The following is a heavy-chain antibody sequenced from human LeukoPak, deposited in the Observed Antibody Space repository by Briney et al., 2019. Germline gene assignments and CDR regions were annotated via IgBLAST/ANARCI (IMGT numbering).Heavy chain of an antibody. D-gene: IGHD3-22*01. CDR2: ISSSGSTI. J-gene: IGHJ4*02. CDR1: GFTFSDYY. Sequence: GGSLRLSCAASGFTFSDYYMSWIRQAPGKGLEWVSYISSSGSTIYYADSVKGRFTISRDNAKNSLYLQTNSLRAEDTAVYYCASFPAYYYDSSGYNDYWGQGTLVTVSS. CDR3: ASFPAYYYDSSGYNDY. V-gene: IGHV3-11*01.